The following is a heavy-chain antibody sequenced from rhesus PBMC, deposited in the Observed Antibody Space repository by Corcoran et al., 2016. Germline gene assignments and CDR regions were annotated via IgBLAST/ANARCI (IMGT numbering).Heavy chain of an antibody. CDR3: ARGGAFWTGYSLFDY. D-gene: IGHD3-3*01. CDR1: GGSISDDYY. CDR2: IYGSGVGT. J-gene: IGHJ4*01. Sequence: QVQLQESGPGLVKPSETLSLTCAVSGGSISDDYYWSWIRQPPGKGLEWIGYIYGSGVGTNYNPSLKNRVTISIDPSKNQFSLKLSAVTAADTAVYYCARGGAFWTGYSLFDYWGQGVLVTVSS. V-gene: IGHV4-106*01.